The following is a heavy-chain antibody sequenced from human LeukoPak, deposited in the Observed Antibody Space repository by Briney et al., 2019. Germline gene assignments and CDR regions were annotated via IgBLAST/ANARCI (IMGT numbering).Heavy chain of an antibody. V-gene: IGHV1-46*01. CDR2: INPSGGST. CDR3: ARPARRKAFDI. Sequence: ASVKVSCKASGYTFTSYYMHWVRQAPGQGLEWMGIINPSGGSTSYAQKFQGRVTMTRDTSISTAYMELSRLRSDDTAVYYCARPARRKAFDIWGQGTMVTVSS. J-gene: IGHJ3*02. CDR1: GYTFTSYY.